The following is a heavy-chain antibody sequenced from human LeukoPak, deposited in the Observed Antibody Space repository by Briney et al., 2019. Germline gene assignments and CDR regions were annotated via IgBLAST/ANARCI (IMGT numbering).Heavy chain of an antibody. CDR1: GFTFSSYA. CDR3: AKGAIVARSVDYYGMDV. V-gene: IGHV3-23*01. J-gene: IGHJ6*02. CDR2: ISGSGGST. Sequence: GGSLRLSCAASGFTFSSYAMSWVRQAPGKGLEWVSAISGSGGSTYYADSVKGRFTISRDNSKNTLYLQMNSLRAEDTAVYYCAKGAIVARSVDYYGMDVWGQGTTVTVSS. D-gene: IGHD5-12*01.